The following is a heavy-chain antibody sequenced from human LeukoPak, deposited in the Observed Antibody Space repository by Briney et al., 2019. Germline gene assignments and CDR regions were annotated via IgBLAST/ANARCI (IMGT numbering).Heavy chain of an antibody. D-gene: IGHD6-6*01. V-gene: IGHV1-69*13. J-gene: IGHJ5*02. CDR3: ARGGSSSFYWFDP. Sequence: ASVKVSCKASGGTFSNYAISWVRQAPGQGLEWMGGMFPLFGPASYAQKFQGRVSITADESTSTAYMELSSLTSEDTAVYYCARGGSSSFYWFDPWGQGTLVTVSS. CDR1: GGTFSNYA. CDR2: MFPLFGPA.